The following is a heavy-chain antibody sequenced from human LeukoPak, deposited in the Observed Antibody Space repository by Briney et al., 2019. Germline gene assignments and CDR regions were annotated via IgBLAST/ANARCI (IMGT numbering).Heavy chain of an antibody. J-gene: IGHJ6*02. CDR1: GFTFSSYA. Sequence: GGSLRLSCAASGFTFSSYAMSWVRQAPGKGLAWVSVISPSGGSTYYADSVKGRFTISRDNSKNTLYVQMDTLRAEDTAVYYCAKESRAGGIQVSYGIDVWGQGTTVTVSS. CDR2: ISPSGGST. D-gene: IGHD5-18*01. CDR3: AKESRAGGIQVSYGIDV. V-gene: IGHV3-23*01.